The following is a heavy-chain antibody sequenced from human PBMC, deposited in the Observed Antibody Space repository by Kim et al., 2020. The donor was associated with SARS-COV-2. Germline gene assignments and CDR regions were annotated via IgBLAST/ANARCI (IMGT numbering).Heavy chain of an antibody. Sequence: GGSLRLSCAASGFTFSNYAMNWVRQAPGKGLEWVSILSGSGGSSYYAAAVKGRCTVSRDNSKITLFLQMNSLRPENTAVYYCAILGFCSTTGCRSYGVDVWGQGTTVTVSS. CDR3: AILGFCSTTGCRSYGVDV. CDR1: GFTFSNYA. CDR2: LSGSGGSS. D-gene: IGHD2-2*01. V-gene: IGHV3-23*01. J-gene: IGHJ6*02.